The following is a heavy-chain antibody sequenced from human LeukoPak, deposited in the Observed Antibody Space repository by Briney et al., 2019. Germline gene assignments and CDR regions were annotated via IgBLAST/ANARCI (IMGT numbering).Heavy chain of an antibody. V-gene: IGHV4-34*01. D-gene: IGHD5-18*01. CDR3: ARATDEVDTTHLGY. CDR1: GGSISGYY. J-gene: IGHJ4*02. Sequence: SETLSLTCTVSGGSISGYYWSWIRQPPGKGLEWIGEINHSGSTNYNPSLKSRVTISVDTSKNQFSLKLSSVTAADTAVYYCARATDEVDTTHLGYWGQGTLVTVSS. CDR2: INHSGST.